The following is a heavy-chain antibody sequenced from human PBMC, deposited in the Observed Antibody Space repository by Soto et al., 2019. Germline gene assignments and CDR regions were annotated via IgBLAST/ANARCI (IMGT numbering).Heavy chain of an antibody. V-gene: IGHV3-11*01. CDR1: GFTFSDYY. J-gene: IGHJ4*02. CDR2: ISSTGITT. CDR3: ARDGRRIGEFQSDY. D-gene: IGHD3-10*01. Sequence: PGGSLRLSCAASGFTFSDYYMTWIRQAPGKGLEWVSHISSTGITTYYAASVKGRFTISRDNAKNSLYLQMNSLRAEDTAVYYCARDGRRIGEFQSDYWGQGILVTVS.